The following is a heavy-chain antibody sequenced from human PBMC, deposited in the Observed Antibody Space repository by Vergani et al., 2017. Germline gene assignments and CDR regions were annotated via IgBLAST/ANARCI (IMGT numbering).Heavy chain of an antibody. Sequence: EVQLVESGGGLVKPGGSLRLSCAASGFTFSSYSMNWVRQAPGKGLEWVSSISSSSSYIYYADSVKGRFTISRDNAKNSLYLQMNSLRAEDTAVYYCARGSWFGESYYGMDVWGQGTTVTVSS. CDR3: ARGSWFGESYYGMDV. CDR2: ISSSSSYI. J-gene: IGHJ6*02. CDR1: GFTFSSYS. V-gene: IGHV3-21*01. D-gene: IGHD3-10*01.